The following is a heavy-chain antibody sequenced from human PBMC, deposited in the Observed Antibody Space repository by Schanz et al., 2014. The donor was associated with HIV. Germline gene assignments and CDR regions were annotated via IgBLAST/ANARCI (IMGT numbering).Heavy chain of an antibody. Sequence: QVLESGGGLVQTGGSLRLSCVASGFTFSDFSMNWVRRAPGKGREWISAVRHDGGATYYADSVKGRFTISRDNSRNILYLQMSNLRAEDTALYYCVTEQYSTISAWGQGALVIVSS. CDR1: GFTFSDFS. D-gene: IGHD2-15*01. J-gene: IGHJ5*02. CDR3: VTEQYSTISA. CDR2: VRHDGGAT. V-gene: IGHV3-23*01.